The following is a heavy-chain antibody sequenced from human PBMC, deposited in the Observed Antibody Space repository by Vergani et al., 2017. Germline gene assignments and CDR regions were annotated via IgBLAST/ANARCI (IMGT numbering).Heavy chain of an antibody. D-gene: IGHD3-3*01. J-gene: IGHJ6*03. CDR1: GCTFSSYS. CDR3: ARAALWSGYYDYYYYMDV. CDR2: ISSSSSYI. V-gene: IGHV3-21*01. Sequence: EVQLVESGGGLVKPGGSLRLSCAASGCTFSSYSMNWVRQAPGKGLEWVSSISSSSSYIYYADSVKGRFTISRDNAKNSLYLQMNSLRAEDTAVYYCARAALWSGYYDYYYYMDVWGKGTTVTVSS.